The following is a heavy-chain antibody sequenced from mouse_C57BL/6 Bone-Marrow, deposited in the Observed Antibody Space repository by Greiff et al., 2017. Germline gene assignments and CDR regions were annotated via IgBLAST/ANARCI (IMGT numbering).Heavy chain of an antibody. V-gene: IGHV1-82*01. J-gene: IGHJ2*01. CDR1: GYAFSSSW. CDR3: ARDPYYGIYFDY. CDR2: IYPGDGDT. D-gene: IGHD2-10*01. Sequence: QVQLKQPGPELVKPGASVKFSCKASGYAFSSSWMNWVKQRPGKGLEWIGLIYPGDGDTNYNGKFKGKATLTADKSSSTAYMQLSSLTSEDSAVYYCARDPYYGIYFDYWGQGTTLTVSS.